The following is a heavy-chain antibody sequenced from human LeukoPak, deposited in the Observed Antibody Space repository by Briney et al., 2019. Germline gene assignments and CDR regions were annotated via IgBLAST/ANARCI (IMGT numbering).Heavy chain of an antibody. J-gene: IGHJ4*02. CDR3: ARAYSSSWYYFDY. Sequence: SVKVSCKXSGGTFSSDAISWVRQAPGQGLEWMGRIIPIFGTANYSQKLQGRVTMTRDTSISTAYMELSRLRSDDTAVYYCARAYSSSWYYFDYWGQGTLVTVSS. CDR2: IIPIFGTA. V-gene: IGHV1-69*05. CDR1: GGTFSSDA. D-gene: IGHD6-13*01.